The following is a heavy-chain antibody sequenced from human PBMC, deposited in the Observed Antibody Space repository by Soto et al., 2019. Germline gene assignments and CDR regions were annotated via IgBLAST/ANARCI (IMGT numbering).Heavy chain of an antibody. CDR2: IYYSGST. Sequence: PSETLSLTCTVSGGSISSGGYYWGWIRQHPGKGLEWIGYIYYSGSTYYNPSLKSRVTISVDTSKNQFSLKLSSVTAADTAVYYCARAYYDILTGQYYFDYWGQGTLVTVS. V-gene: IGHV4-31*03. D-gene: IGHD3-9*01. J-gene: IGHJ4*02. CDR1: GGSISSGGYY. CDR3: ARAYYDILTGQYYFDY.